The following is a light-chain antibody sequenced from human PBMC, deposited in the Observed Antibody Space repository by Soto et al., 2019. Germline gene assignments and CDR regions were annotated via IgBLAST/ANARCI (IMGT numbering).Light chain of an antibody. J-gene: IGLJ2*01. V-gene: IGLV3-21*01. CDR3: QVWDSSSDHLV. Sequence: SYELTQPPSVSVAPGTTARITCGGDTIGSKSVHWYQQRPGQAPVLVIYYDSDRPSGIPERFSGSNSGNTATLTLSRVEAGDEADYYCQVWDSSSDHLVFGGGTKLTVL. CDR2: YDS. CDR1: TIGSKS.